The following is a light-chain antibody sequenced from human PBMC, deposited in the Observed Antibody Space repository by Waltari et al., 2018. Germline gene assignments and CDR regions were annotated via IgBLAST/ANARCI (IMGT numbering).Light chain of an antibody. CDR1: SSDVGAYNL. V-gene: IGLV2-14*01. J-gene: IGLJ3*02. CDR2: DVR. CDR3: SSYTLTDTRV. Sequence: QSALTQPASVSASPGQSITISCSGTSSDVGAYNLVSWYRQYPGKAPQLIIYDVRTRPSWISNRFSGDKSDNTASLTISGLRAEDEADYYCSSYTLTDTRVFGGGT.